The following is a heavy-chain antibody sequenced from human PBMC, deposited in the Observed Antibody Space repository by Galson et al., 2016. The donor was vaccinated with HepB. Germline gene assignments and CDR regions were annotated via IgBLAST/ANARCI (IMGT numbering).Heavy chain of an antibody. V-gene: IGHV3-23*01. Sequence: SLRLSCAASGFTFSTYAMTWVRQAPGKGLEWVSGINPSGSTKYYADSVKGRFAISRDNSKNTVYLQINNLRVEDTAVYYCAKAHHLVNYYYYYMDVWGKGTTVTV. CDR1: GFTFSTYA. D-gene: IGHD1-14*01. J-gene: IGHJ6*03. CDR2: INPSGSTK. CDR3: AKAHHLVNYYYYYMDV.